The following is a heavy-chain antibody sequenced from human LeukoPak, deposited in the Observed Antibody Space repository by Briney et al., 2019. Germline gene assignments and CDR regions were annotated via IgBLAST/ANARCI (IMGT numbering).Heavy chain of an antibody. CDR3: ATWIQLWSTGTFDY. Sequence: ASVKVSCKVSGYTLTELSMHWVRQAPGKGLEWMGGFDPEDGETIYAQKFQGRVTMTEDTSTDTAYMELSSLRSEDTAVYHCATWIQLWSTGTFDYWGQGTLVTVSS. CDR1: GYTLTELS. D-gene: IGHD5-18*01. CDR2: FDPEDGET. J-gene: IGHJ4*02. V-gene: IGHV1-24*01.